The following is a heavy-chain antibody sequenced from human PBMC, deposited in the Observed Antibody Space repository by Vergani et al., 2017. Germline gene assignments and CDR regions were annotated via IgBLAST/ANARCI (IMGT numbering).Heavy chain of an antibody. J-gene: IGHJ4*02. D-gene: IGHD3-22*01. Sequence: QVQLVQSGAEVKKPGASVKVSCKASGYTFTGYYMHWVRQAPGQGLEWMGWINPNRGGTNYAQKFQGRVTMTRDTSISTAYMELSRLRSDDTAVYYCAREPYYYDSSGTWGQGTLVTVSS. CDR1: GYTFTGYY. CDR3: AREPYYYDSSGT. V-gene: IGHV1-2*02. CDR2: INPNRGGT.